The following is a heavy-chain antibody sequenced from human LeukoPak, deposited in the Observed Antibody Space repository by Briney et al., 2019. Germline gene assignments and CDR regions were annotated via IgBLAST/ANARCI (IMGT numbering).Heavy chain of an antibody. V-gene: IGHV3-53*01. CDR1: GFSVINTY. Sequence: GGSLRLSCAASGFSVINTYVSWVRQAPGKGLEWVSVIDDSGATSFVDAVKGRFTISRDNSKNTVSLHMNNLRAEDTAVYYCVSGYGDYNFDFWGQGTLVTVSS. J-gene: IGHJ4*02. D-gene: IGHD4-17*01. CDR3: VSGYGDYNFDF. CDR2: IDDSGAT.